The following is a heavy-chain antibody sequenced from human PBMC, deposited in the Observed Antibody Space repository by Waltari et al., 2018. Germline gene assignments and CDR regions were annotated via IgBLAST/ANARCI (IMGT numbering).Heavy chain of an antibody. Sequence: QVQLQESGPGLVKPSETLSLTCAVSGYSISSGYYWGWIRQPPGKGLEWIGSIYHSGSTYYNPSLKSRVTISVDTSKNQFSLKLSSVTAADTAVYYCVRLYPDFWSGKGAFDIWGQGTMVTVSS. CDR3: VRLYPDFWSGKGAFDI. CDR2: IYHSGST. V-gene: IGHV4-38-2*01. CDR1: GYSISSGYY. J-gene: IGHJ3*02. D-gene: IGHD3-3*01.